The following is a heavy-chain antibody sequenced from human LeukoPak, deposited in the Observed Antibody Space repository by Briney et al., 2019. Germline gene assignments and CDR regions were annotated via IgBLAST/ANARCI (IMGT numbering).Heavy chain of an antibody. CDR2: ISSSSSYI. J-gene: IGHJ4*02. V-gene: IGHV3-21*01. CDR1: GFTFSSYS. D-gene: IGHD2-15*01. CDR3: ARDARGYCSGGSCYFLDY. Sequence: GGSLRLSCAASGFTFSSYSMNWVRQAPGKGLEWVSSISSSSSYIYHADSVKGRFTISRDNAKNSPYLQMNSLRAEDTAVYYCARDARGYCSGGSCYFLDYWGQGTLVTVSS.